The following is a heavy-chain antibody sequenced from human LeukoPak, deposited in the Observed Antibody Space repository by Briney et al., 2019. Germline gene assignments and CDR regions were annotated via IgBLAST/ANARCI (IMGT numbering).Heavy chain of an antibody. CDR2: MYYSGST. V-gene: IGHV4-4*02. CDR1: GGSISSSNW. CDR3: ARNYGRQGWFDP. J-gene: IGHJ5*02. D-gene: IGHD4-17*01. Sequence: SGTLSLTCAVSGGSISSSNWWSWVRQPPGKGPEWIGYMYYSGSTNYNSSLKSRITISGDTSKNQFSLKLSSVTAADTAVYYCARNYGRQGWFDPWGQGTLVTVSS.